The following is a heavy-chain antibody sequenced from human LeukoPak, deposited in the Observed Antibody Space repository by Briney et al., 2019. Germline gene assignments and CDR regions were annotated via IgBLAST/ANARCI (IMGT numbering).Heavy chain of an antibody. D-gene: IGHD2-15*01. CDR3: ARDRDSYYYYYYYMDV. CDR1: GFTFSSYW. V-gene: IGHV3-7*01. Sequence: GGSLRLSCAASGFTFSSYWMCWVRQAPGKGLEWVANIKQDGSEKYYVDSVKGRFTISRDNAKNSLYLQMNSLRAEDTAVYYCARDRDSYYYYYYYMDVWGKGTTVTVSS. J-gene: IGHJ6*03. CDR2: IKQDGSEK.